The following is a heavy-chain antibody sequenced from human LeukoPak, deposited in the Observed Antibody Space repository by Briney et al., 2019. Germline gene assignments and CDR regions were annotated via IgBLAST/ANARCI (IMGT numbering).Heavy chain of an antibody. V-gene: IGHV4-30-4*01. CDR3: ARVDYGDYDLDY. CDR2: IYYSGST. J-gene: IGHJ4*02. Sequence: SQTLSLTCTVSGGSISSGDYYWSWIRQPPGKGLEWIGYIYYSGSTYYNPSLKSRVTISVDTSKNQFSLKLSSVTAADTAVYYCARVDYGDYDLDYWGQGTLVTVSS. D-gene: IGHD4-17*01. CDR1: GGSISSGDYY.